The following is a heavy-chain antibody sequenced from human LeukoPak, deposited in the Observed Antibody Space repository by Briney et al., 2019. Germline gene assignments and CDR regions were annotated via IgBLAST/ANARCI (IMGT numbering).Heavy chain of an antibody. D-gene: IGHD3-10*01. CDR2: ISSSSSYI. CDR3: ATQASVGGGGYFYGMDG. Sequence: PGGSLRLSCAASGFTFSSYSMNWVRQAPGKGLEWVSSISSSSSYIYYADSVKGRFTISRDNAKNSLYLQMNSLRAEDTAVYYCATQASVGGGGYFYGMDGWGQGTTVTVSS. V-gene: IGHV3-21*01. CDR1: GFTFSSYS. J-gene: IGHJ6*02.